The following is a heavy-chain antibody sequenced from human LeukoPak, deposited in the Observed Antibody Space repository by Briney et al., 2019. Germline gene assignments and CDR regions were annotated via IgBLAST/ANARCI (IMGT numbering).Heavy chain of an antibody. CDR1: GFTFSSYA. Sequence: GGSLRLSCAASGFTFSSYAMHWVRQAPGKGLEGVSYISSSGSTIYYADSVRGRFTISRDNAKNSLYLQMNSLRAEDTAVYYCAELGITMIGGVWGKGTTVTISS. V-gene: IGHV3-48*03. CDR3: AELGITMIGGV. CDR2: ISSSGSTI. J-gene: IGHJ6*04. D-gene: IGHD3-10*02.